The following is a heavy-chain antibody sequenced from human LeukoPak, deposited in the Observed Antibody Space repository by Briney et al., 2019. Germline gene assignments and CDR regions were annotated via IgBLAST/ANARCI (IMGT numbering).Heavy chain of an antibody. J-gene: IGHJ4*02. CDR3: ARGSTYYDSSGQVPFDY. CDR1: GFTFSSYW. CDR2: ISSSSSTI. Sequence: GGSLRLSCAASGFTFSSYWMHWVRQAPGKGLEWVSYISSSSSTIYYADSVRSRFTISRDNAKNSLYLQMNSLRAEDTAVYYCARGSTYYDSSGQVPFDYWGQGTLVTVSS. V-gene: IGHV3-48*01. D-gene: IGHD3-22*01.